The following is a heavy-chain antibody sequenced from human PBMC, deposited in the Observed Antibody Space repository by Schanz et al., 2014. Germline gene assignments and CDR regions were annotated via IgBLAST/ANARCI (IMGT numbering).Heavy chain of an antibody. CDR3: ARDGGRDGYNLAFDV. CDR2: MYINSGST. J-gene: IGHJ3*01. Sequence: EVQLVESGGGLIQPGGSLRLSCAVSGFTVNTNYMSWVRQAPGKGLEWISSMYINSGSTQYADSVKGRFIISRDSSKNTLLLQKNSLRAYDTAVYFCARDGGRDGYNLAFDVWGQGTLVTVSS. V-gene: IGHV3-53*01. D-gene: IGHD5-12*01. CDR1: GFTVNTNY.